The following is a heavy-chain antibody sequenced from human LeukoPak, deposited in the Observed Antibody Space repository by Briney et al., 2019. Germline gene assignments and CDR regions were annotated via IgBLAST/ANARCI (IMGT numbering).Heavy chain of an antibody. CDR2: INPNSGGT. J-gene: IGHJ4*02. V-gene: IGHV1-2*06. D-gene: IGHD4-17*01. Sequence: GASVKVSCKASGYTFTGYYMHWVRQAPGQGLEWMGRINPNSGGTNYAQKFQGRVTMTRDTSISTAYMELSRLRSDDTAVYYCARGDYGDPLYFDYWGQGTLVTVSS. CDR3: ARGDYGDPLYFDY. CDR1: GYTFTGYY.